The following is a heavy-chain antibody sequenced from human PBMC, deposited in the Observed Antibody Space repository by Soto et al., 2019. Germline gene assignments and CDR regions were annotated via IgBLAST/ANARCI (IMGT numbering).Heavy chain of an antibody. CDR1: GGSISSGGYY. CDR2: IYYSGST. J-gene: IGHJ6*02. Sequence: SETLSLTCTVSGGSISSGGYYWSWIRQHPGKGLEWIGYIYYSGSTYYNPSLKSRFTISVDTSKNQFSLKLSSVTAADTAVYYCASETPAAIHGGMATYYYYGMDVWGQGTTVTVSS. CDR3: ASETPAAIHGGMATYYYYGMDV. D-gene: IGHD2-2*02. V-gene: IGHV4-31*03.